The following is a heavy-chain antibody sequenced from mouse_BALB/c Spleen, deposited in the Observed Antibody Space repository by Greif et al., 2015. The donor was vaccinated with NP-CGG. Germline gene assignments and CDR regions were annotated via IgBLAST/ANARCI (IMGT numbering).Heavy chain of an antibody. D-gene: IGHD1-2*01. Sequence: QVQLQQSGAELVKPGASVKLSCKASGYTFTSYWMHWVKQRPGQGLEWIGEINPSNGRTNYNEKFKSKATLTVDKSSSTAYMQLSSLTSEDSAVYYCARYYGYGFAYWGQGTLVTVSA. J-gene: IGHJ3*01. CDR1: GYTFTSYW. V-gene: IGHV1S81*02. CDR3: ARYYGYGFAY. CDR2: INPSNGRT.